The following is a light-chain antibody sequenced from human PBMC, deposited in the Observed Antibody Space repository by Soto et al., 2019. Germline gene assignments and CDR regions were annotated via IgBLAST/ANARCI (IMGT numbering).Light chain of an antibody. CDR1: TSDIGSNA. CDR3: ATWDDSLDGWV. Sequence: QSVLTQPPSASGTPGQRVTISCSGSTSDIGSNAVNWYQQVPGSAPKLLIYSNYKRPSGIPDRFSGSRSGTSASLAISGLLSEDEADYYCATWDDSLDGWVFGGGTKLTVL. J-gene: IGLJ3*02. CDR2: SNY. V-gene: IGLV1-44*01.